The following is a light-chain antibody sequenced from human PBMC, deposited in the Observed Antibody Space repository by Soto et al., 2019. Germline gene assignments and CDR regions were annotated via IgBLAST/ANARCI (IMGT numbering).Light chain of an antibody. Sequence: EIVLTQSPGTLSLSPGERATLSCRASQSVSSSYLAWYQQKPGLEPRLLIYDASSRATGIPDRFSGSGSGTDFTLTINRLEPEDFAVYYCQQYGSSPLTFGGGTKVEIK. V-gene: IGKV3D-20*01. CDR2: DAS. J-gene: IGKJ4*01. CDR1: QSVSSSY. CDR3: QQYGSSPLT.